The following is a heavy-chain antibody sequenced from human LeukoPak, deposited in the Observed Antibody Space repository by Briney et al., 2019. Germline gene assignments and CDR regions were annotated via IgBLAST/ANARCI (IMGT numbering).Heavy chain of an antibody. D-gene: IGHD3-22*01. V-gene: IGHV3-11*05. CDR1: GFTFSDYY. Sequence: NSGGSLRLSCAASGFTFSDYYMSWIRQAPGKGLEWVSYNSSSSSYTNYADSVKGRFTISRDNAKNSLYLQMNSLRAEDTAVYYCAAESIYYDSSGYYSRWGQGTLVTVSS. J-gene: IGHJ4*02. CDR3: AAESIYYDSSGYYSR. CDR2: NSSSSSYT.